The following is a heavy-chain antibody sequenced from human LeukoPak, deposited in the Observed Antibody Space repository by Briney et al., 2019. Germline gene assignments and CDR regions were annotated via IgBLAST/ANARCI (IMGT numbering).Heavy chain of an antibody. V-gene: IGHV3-30*02. D-gene: IGHD1-14*01. J-gene: IGHJ4*02. CDR3: AKDNPVLEY. Sequence: TSGSLRRSCATSGFSFSTFGMHWVRQTQGQGLKWVSHITKDESNKYYADSVKGRFTTSEATSTTTLFLQMNSPGVKDTAIYYCAKDNPVLEYWGQGTPVTVSS. CDR2: ITKDESNK. CDR1: GFSFSTFG.